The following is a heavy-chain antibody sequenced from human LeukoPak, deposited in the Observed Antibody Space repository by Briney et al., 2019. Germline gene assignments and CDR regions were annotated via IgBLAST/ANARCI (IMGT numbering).Heavy chain of an antibody. Sequence: PSETLSLTCTVSGGSISSGSYYWSWIRQPPGKGLEWIGRIYTSGSTNYNPSLKSRVTISVDTSKNQFSLKLSSVTAADTAVYYCARDGYSGNDGLWGQGSLVTVSS. D-gene: IGHD5-12*01. V-gene: IGHV4-61*02. CDR1: GGSISSGSYY. CDR3: ARDGYSGNDGL. J-gene: IGHJ4*02. CDR2: IYTSGST.